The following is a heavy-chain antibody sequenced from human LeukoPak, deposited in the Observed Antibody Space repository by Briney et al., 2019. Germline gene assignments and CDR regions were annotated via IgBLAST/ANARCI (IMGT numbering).Heavy chain of an antibody. D-gene: IGHD6-19*01. V-gene: IGHV3-7*05. CDR3: ARAKWLVTPFDY. J-gene: IGHJ4*02. CDR1: GFTFSSHW. Sequence: PGGSLRLSCAASGFTFSSHWMSWVRQAPGKGLEWVANINQDGSAEKYVDSVKGRFTISRDNAEKSLCLQMNSLRAEDTAVYYCARAKWLVTPFDYWGQGTLVTVSS. CDR2: INQDGSAE.